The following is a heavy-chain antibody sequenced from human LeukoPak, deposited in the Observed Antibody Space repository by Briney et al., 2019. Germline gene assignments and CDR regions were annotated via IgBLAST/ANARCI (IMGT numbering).Heavy chain of an antibody. CDR1: GYTFTSYA. J-gene: IGHJ3*02. V-gene: IGHV1-3*01. D-gene: IGHD6-19*01. Sequence: ASVKVSCKASGYTFTSYAIHWVRQAPGQRLEWMGWISAGNGNTKYSQNFQGRVTFISNTSATTAFMELSSLRSEDAAVYYCARGVTAVADALDAFNIWGQGTMVTVSS. CDR3: ARGVTAVADALDAFNI. CDR2: ISAGNGNT.